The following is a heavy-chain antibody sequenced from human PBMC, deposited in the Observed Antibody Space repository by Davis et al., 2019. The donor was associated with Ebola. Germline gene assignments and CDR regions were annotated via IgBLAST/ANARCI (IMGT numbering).Heavy chain of an antibody. J-gene: IGHJ4*02. D-gene: IGHD6-6*01. CDR3: ARDFFEYSSSSFSDY. CDR1: GFTFSRFG. V-gene: IGHV3-30*03. CDR2: LSFDGSEK. Sequence: GGSLSLSCAASGFTFSRFGMHWVRQAPGKGLEWVASLSFDGSEKFYADSVKGRFTISRDNSKNTLYLQMNSLRSDDTAVYYCARDFFEYSSSSFSDYWGQGTLVTVSS.